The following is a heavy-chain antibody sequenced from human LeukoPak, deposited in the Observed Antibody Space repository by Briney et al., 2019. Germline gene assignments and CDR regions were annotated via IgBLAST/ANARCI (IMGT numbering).Heavy chain of an antibody. J-gene: IGHJ6*02. CDR2: INPNSGGT. CDR1: GYTFTGYY. CDR3: AREDETTSIYGMDV. V-gene: IGHV1-2*04. D-gene: IGHD4-11*01. Sequence: ASVKVSCKASGYTFTGYYMHWVRQAPGQGLEWMGWINPNSGGTNYAQKLQGWVTMTRDTSISTAYMELSRLRSDDTAVYYCAREDETTSIYGMDVWGQGTTVTVSS.